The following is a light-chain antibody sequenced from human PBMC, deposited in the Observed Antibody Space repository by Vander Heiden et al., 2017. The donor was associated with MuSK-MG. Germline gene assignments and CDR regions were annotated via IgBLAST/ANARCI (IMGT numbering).Light chain of an antibody. CDR3: SSYTRTTPVV. Sequence: QPASVSGSPGQSITISCTGTSSDIGGYDYVSWYQQHPGKAPKLMIFDVSNQPSGVSNRFSGSKSGNTASLTISGLQADDEANYYCSSYTRTTPVVFGGGTKLTVL. V-gene: IGLV2-14*01. CDR2: DVS. CDR1: SSDIGGYDY. J-gene: IGLJ2*01.